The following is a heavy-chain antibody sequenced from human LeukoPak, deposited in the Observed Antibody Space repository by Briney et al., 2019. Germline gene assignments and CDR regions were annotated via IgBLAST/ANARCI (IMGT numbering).Heavy chain of an antibody. V-gene: IGHV3-7*01. Sequence: GGSLRLSCAASGFTFISYWMSWVRQAPGKGLEWVANIKQDGSEKYVDSVKGRFTISRDNAKNSLYLQMNSLRAEDTAVYYCAELGITMIGGVWGKGTTVTISS. CDR1: GFTFISYW. CDR3: AELGITMIGGV. CDR2: IKQDGSEK. D-gene: IGHD3-10*02. J-gene: IGHJ6*04.